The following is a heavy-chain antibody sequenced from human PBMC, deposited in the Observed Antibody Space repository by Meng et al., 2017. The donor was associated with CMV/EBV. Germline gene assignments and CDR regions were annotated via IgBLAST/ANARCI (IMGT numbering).Heavy chain of an antibody. CDR2: IYWNDDK. CDR3: ARSSGDLYDFWSGYYLDY. CDR1: GFSLSTSGVG. J-gene: IGHJ4*02. D-gene: IGHD3-3*01. Sequence: SGPTLVKPTQTLTLTCTFSGFSLSTSGVGVGWIRQPPGKALEWLALIYWNDDKRYSPSLKSRLTITKDTSKNQVVLTMTNMDPVDTATYYCARSSGDLYDFWSGYYLDYWGQGTLVTVSS. V-gene: IGHV2-5*01.